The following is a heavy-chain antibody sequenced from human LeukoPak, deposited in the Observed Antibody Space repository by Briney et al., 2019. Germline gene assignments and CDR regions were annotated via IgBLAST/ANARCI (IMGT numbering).Heavy chain of an antibody. D-gene: IGHD2-15*01. CDR3: AKDFEDIVVVVAATNSYYYYYYMDV. CDR2: ISSSGSTI. Sequence: KPGGSLRLSCAASGFTFSDYYVSWIRQAPGKGLEWVSYISSSGSTIYYADSVKGRFTISRDNSKNTLYLQMNSLRAEDTAVYYCAKDFEDIVVVVAATNSYYYYYYMDVWGKGTTVTISS. V-gene: IGHV3-11*04. J-gene: IGHJ6*03. CDR1: GFTFSDYY.